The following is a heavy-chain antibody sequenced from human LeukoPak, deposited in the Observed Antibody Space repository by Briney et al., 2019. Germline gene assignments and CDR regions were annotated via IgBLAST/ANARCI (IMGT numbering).Heavy chain of an antibody. CDR2: ISYDGSNK. CDR3: ARDSGYSGYEALAY. D-gene: IGHD5-12*01. CDR1: GFNFNDYG. Sequence: GGSLRLSCAASGFNFNDYGMHWVRQAPGKGLEWVAVISYDGSNKYYADSVKGRFTISRDNSKNTLYLQMNSLRAEDTAVYYCARDSGYSGYEALAYWGQGTLVTVSS. J-gene: IGHJ4*02. V-gene: IGHV3-30*19.